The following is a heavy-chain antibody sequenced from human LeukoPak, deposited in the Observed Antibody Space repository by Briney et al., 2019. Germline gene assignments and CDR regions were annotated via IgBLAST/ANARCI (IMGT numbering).Heavy chain of an antibody. CDR2: IYTSGST. Sequence: PSETLSLTCAVSGVSISGYYWTWIRQPAGKGLEWIGHIYTSGSTNYNPSLKSRLTMSVDTSKNQFFLKLSSVTAADTAVYYCATYYYDSSGHFDYWGQGALVAVSS. V-gene: IGHV4-59*10. J-gene: IGHJ4*02. CDR3: ATYYYDSSGHFDY. D-gene: IGHD3-22*01. CDR1: GVSISGYY.